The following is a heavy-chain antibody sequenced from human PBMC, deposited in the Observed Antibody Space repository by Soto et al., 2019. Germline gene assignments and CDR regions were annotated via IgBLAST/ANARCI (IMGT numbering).Heavy chain of an antibody. Sequence: QVQLVQSGAEVKKPGSSVKVSCKASGGTFSSYAISWVRQAPGQGLEWMGGIIPIFGTANYAQKFQGRVTIPADKSTSTAYMELSSLRSEDTAVYYCASELRMVRGVTTRGYFDYWGQGTLVTVSS. CDR2: IIPIFGTA. CDR3: ASELRMVRGVTTRGYFDY. CDR1: GGTFSSYA. V-gene: IGHV1-69*06. J-gene: IGHJ4*02. D-gene: IGHD3-10*01.